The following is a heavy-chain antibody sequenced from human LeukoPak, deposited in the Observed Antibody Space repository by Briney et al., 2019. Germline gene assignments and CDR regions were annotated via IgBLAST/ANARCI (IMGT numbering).Heavy chain of an antibody. CDR1: GFTFTTYG. Sequence: GGSLRLSCAASGFTFTTYGMHWVRQAPGKGLEWVAVISYDGSNKYYADSVKGRFTISRDNSKNTLYLQMNSLRAEDTAVYYCASNRREYYYDSSGFNWGQGTLVTVSS. CDR3: ASNRREYYYDSSGFN. D-gene: IGHD3-22*01. V-gene: IGHV3-30*03. J-gene: IGHJ4*02. CDR2: ISYDGSNK.